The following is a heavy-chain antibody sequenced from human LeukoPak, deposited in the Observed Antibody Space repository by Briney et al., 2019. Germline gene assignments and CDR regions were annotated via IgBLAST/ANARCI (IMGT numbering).Heavy chain of an antibody. CDR2: IDQDGSEK. D-gene: IGHD3-3*01. CDR3: ASDFNFWSGYYGY. J-gene: IGHJ4*02. V-gene: IGHV3-7*01. Sequence: GGSLRLSCAVSGSTSSRNFMSWVRQTPEKGLEWVANIDQDGSEKNYVDSVKGRFTISRDNAKNSLYLQMNSLRAEDTAVYYCASDFNFWSGYYGYWGQGTLVTVSS. CDR1: GSTSSRNF.